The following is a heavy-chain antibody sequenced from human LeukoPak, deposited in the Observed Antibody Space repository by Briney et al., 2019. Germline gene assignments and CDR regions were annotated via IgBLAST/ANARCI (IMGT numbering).Heavy chain of an antibody. CDR1: GFTFSSYW. CDR2: INSDGSST. V-gene: IGHV3-74*01. Sequence: GGSLRLSCAASGFTFSSYWMHWVRQAPGKGLVWVSRINSDGSSTSYADSVKGRFTISRDNAKNTLYLQMNSLRAEDTAVYYCARNSVDLGVVITIYYYMDVWGKGTTVTVSS. CDR3: ARNSVDLGVVITIYYYMDV. D-gene: IGHD3-3*01. J-gene: IGHJ6*03.